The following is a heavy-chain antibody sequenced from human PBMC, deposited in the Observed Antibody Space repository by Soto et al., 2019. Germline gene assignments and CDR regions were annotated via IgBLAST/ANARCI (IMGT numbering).Heavy chain of an antibody. CDR1: GFTFSSYA. J-gene: IGHJ4*02. V-gene: IGHV3-23*01. CDR3: AKGYYDSSGYYYPFDY. D-gene: IGHD3-22*01. Sequence: GGSLRLSCAASGFTFSSYAMSWVRQAPGKGLEWVSAISGSGGSTYYADSVKGRFTISRDNSKNTLYLQMNSLRAEDTAVYYCAKGYYDSSGYYYPFDYWGQGTLVTVSS. CDR2: ISGSGGST.